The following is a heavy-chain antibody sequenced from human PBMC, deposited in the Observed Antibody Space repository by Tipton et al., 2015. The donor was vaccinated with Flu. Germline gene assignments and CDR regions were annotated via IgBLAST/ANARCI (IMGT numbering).Heavy chain of an antibody. Sequence: QLVQSGAEVKKPGESLRISCKSSGYSFTNYWIGWVRQMPGRGLDWMGIIYPGDSDTRYSPSFQGQVTISADKSINTAFLQWNSLKASDTAMYFCVRHPYCTDAVCPPGYWYFDLWGRGTPLSVSS. J-gene: IGHJ2*01. CDR2: IYPGDSDT. D-gene: IGHD2-21*02. V-gene: IGHV5-51*01. CDR3: VRHPYCTDAVCPPGYWYFDL. CDR1: GYSFTNYW.